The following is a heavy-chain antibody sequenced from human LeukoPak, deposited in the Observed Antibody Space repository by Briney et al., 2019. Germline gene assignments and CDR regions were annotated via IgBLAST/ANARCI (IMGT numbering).Heavy chain of an antibody. J-gene: IGHJ4*02. CDR3: VRDDRSYGVDY. D-gene: IGHD4-17*01. CDR2: IKSDGTYR. CDR1: GFTFSSHW. V-gene: IGHV3-74*01. Sequence: GSLRLSCAASGFTFSSHWMHWVRQAPGKGLVCVARIKSDGTYRDYGDSVRGRFTISRDNAKDTLYLRMNSLRAEDTAVYYCVRDDRSYGVDYWGQGTPVTVSS.